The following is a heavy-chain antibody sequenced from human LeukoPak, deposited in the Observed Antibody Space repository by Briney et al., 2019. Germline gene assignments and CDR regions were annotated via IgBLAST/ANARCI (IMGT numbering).Heavy chain of an antibody. V-gene: IGHV3-7*01. Sequence: GGALRLSCSTSGFSFSAYLVTWVRQAPGTGLGWVANINPAGSETYYVDPVKGRFSISREKAKNLVYLQMNSLRTGDTAVYHCARFGYVAAVDVWGQGTPVTVSS. D-gene: IGHD2-15*01. CDR3: ARFGYVAAVDV. CDR2: INPAGSET. CDR1: GFSFSAYL. J-gene: IGHJ4*02.